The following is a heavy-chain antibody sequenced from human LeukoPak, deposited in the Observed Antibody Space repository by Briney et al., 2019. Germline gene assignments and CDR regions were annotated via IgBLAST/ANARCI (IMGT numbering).Heavy chain of an antibody. D-gene: IGHD6-6*01. CDR3: ARGESSSSSYYYYYMDV. CDR1: GYTFTSYA. J-gene: IGHJ6*03. Sequence: ASVKVSCKASGYTFTSYAMNWVRQAPGQGLEWMGWINTNTGNPTYAQGFTGRFVFSLDTSVSTAYLQISSLKAEDTAVYHCARGESSSSSYYYYYMDVWGKGTTVTVSS. V-gene: IGHV7-4-1*02. CDR2: INTNTGNP.